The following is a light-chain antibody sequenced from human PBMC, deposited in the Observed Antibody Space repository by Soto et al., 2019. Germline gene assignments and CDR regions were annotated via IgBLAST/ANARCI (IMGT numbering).Light chain of an antibody. V-gene: IGKV4-1*01. CDR3: QQYYSTPPVT. CDR1: QSVLYSSNNKNY. Sequence: DIVMTQSPDSLAVSLGERATINCKSSQSVLYSSNNKNYLAWYQQKPGQPPKLLIYWASTGESGVPDRFSGSGSGTDYTLTISSLQAEDVSVYYCQQYYSTPPVTFGGGTKVEIK. CDR2: WAS. J-gene: IGKJ4*01.